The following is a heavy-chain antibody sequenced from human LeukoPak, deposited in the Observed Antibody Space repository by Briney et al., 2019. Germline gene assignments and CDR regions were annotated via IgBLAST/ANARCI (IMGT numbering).Heavy chain of an antibody. CDR1: GFTFSDYY. J-gene: IGHJ4*02. CDR2: ISSSGSTM. V-gene: IGHV3-11*04. Sequence: GGSLRLSCAASGFTFSDYYMSWIRQAPGKGLEWVSYISSSGSTMYYADSVKGRFTISRDNSKNTLYLQMNSLRAEDTAVYYCARDPSGVTGDTYGRGIDYWGQETRVTVSS. CDR3: ARDPSGVTGDTYGRGIDY. D-gene: IGHD5-18*01.